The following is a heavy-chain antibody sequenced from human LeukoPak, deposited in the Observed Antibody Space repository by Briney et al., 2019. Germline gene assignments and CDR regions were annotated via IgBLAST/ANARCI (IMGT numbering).Heavy chain of an antibody. CDR2: IYYSGST. CDR3: AAGRITMISALDYYYMDV. Sequence: PSQTLSLTCTVSGGSISSGSYYWSWIRPPPGKGLEWIGYIYYSGSTNYNPSLKSRVTISVDTSKNQFSLKLSSVTAADTAVYYCAAGRITMISALDYYYMDVWGKGTTVTVSS. D-gene: IGHD3-22*01. J-gene: IGHJ6*03. V-gene: IGHV4-61*01. CDR1: GGSISSGSYY.